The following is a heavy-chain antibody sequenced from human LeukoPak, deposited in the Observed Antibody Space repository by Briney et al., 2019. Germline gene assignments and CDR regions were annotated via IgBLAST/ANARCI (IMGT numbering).Heavy chain of an antibody. J-gene: IGHJ4*02. CDR1: GFTFSSYW. D-gene: IGHD7-27*01. CDR2: IKHDGSEK. Sequence: GGSLRLSCAASGFTFSSYWISWVRQAPGKGLEWVANIKHDGSEKYYVDSVKGRFTISRDNAKNSLYLQMNSLRAEDTAVYYCARHDPALGFDHWGQGTLVTVSS. CDR3: ARHDPALGFDH. V-gene: IGHV3-7*03.